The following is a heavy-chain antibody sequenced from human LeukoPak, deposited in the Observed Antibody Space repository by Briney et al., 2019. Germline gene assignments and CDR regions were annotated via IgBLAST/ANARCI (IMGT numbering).Heavy chain of an antibody. CDR2: ISSSSSYI. Sequence: GGSLRLSCAASGFTFSSYSMNWVRQAPGKGLEWVSSISSSSSYIYYADSVKGRFTISRDNAKNSLYLQMNSLRAEDTAVYYCARFLVVPAASGMDVWGKGTTVTVSS. V-gene: IGHV3-21*01. CDR1: GFTFSSYS. J-gene: IGHJ6*03. CDR3: ARFLVVPAASGMDV. D-gene: IGHD2-2*01.